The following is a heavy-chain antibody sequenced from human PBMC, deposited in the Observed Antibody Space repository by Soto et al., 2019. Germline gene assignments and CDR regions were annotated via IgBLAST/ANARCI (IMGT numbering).Heavy chain of an antibody. V-gene: IGHV3-33*06. CDR3: AKDNDSLYP. D-gene: IGHD2-15*01. CDR1: GFTFSSYG. CDR2: IWYDGSNK. J-gene: IGHJ5*02. Sequence: GGSLRLSCAASGFTFSSYGMHWVRQAPGKGLEWVAVIWYDGSNKYYADSVKGRFTISRDNSKNTLYLQMNSLRAEDTAVYYCAKDNDSLYPSGQGTLVTVSS.